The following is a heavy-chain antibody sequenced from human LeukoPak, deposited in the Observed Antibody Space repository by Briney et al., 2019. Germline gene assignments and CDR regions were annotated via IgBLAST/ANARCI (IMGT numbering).Heavy chain of an antibody. J-gene: IGHJ6*03. CDR2: INPKSGGI. CDR1: GYTFTGYY. CDR3: ARDCGEIVASYMDG. D-gene: IGHD5-12*01. Sequence: ASVKVSCTASGYTFTGYYMHWVRQAPGQGLEWMGWINPKSGGINYVQKFQGRVTMTRDTSISTAYMELRRIISDYTAVYYCARDCGEIVASYMDGWGKRTTVSV. V-gene: IGHV1-2*02.